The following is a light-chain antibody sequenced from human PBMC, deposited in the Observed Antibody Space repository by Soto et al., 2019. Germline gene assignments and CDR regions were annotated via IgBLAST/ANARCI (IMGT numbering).Light chain of an antibody. CDR3: MQALQTPYA. J-gene: IGKJ2*01. CDR2: LGS. Sequence: EIVVTQSPLSLPVTPGEPASISCRSSESLLHTNAYTYLNWFLQKPGQSPQLLIYLGSTRASGVPDRFSASGLRTDFTLKISRVEPEDVGIYYCMQALQTPYAFGQGTKVDIK. V-gene: IGKV2-28*01. CDR1: ESLLHTNAYTY.